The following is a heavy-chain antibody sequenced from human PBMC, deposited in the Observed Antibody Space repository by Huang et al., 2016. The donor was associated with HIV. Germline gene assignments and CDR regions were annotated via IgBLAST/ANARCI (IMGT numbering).Heavy chain of an antibody. CDR1: GFAFSQYA. Sequence: VQLVESGGGLVQPGWSLRLSCAASGFAFSQYAVHWGRQSPGKGLEWVSGIGGNSGDIAYAASVRGRFVISRDNAKKSLYLKMNGLRLEDTALYFCVIMDDYFDYWGQGVLVGVSS. D-gene: IGHD2-8*01. CDR3: VIMDDYFDY. CDR2: IGGNSGDI. J-gene: IGHJ4*02. V-gene: IGHV3-9*01.